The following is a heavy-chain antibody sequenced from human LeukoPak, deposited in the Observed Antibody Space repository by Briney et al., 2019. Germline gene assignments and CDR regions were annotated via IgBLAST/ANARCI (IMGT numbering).Heavy chain of an antibody. V-gene: IGHV3-23*01. CDR1: GFTFSSYA. J-gene: IGHJ6*03. Sequence: GGSLRLSCAASGFTFSSYAMSWVRQAPGKGLEWVSAISGSGGSTYYADSVKGRFTISRDNAKNSLYLQMNSLRAEDTAVYYCAREEIPYGSGSYHLDNYYYYYMDVWGKGTTVTVSS. CDR3: AREEIPYGSGSYHLDNYYYYYMDV. D-gene: IGHD3-10*01. CDR2: ISGSGGST.